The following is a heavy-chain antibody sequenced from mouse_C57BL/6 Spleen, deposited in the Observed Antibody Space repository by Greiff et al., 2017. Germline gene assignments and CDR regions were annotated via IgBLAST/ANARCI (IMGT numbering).Heavy chain of an antibody. Sequence: QVQLQQSGPGLVAPSQSLSITCTVSGFSLTSYGVDWVRQSPGKGLEWLGVIWGVGSTNYNSALKSRLSISKDNSKSQVFLKMNSLQTDDTAMYYCARFTTVQGAMDYWGQGTSVTVSS. CDR2: IWGVGST. J-gene: IGHJ4*01. CDR3: ARFTTVQGAMDY. V-gene: IGHV2-6*01. D-gene: IGHD1-1*01. CDR1: GFSLTSYG.